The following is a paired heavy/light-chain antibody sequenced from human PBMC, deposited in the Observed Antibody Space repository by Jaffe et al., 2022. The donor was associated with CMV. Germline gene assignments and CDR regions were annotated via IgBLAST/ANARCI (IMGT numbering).Light chain of an antibody. CDR2: GAS. V-gene: IGKV3-20*01. CDR1: QSVSGNS. CDR3: QQLGVSPWT. Sequence: EVVLTQSPGTLSLSPGERATLSCRASQSVSGNSLGWYQQKPGQPPRLFIYGASSRATGIPDRFSGSGSGTDFTLTISRLEPEDFAVYYCQQLGVSPWTFGQGTKVEIK. J-gene: IGKJ1*01.
Heavy chain of an antibody. CDR1: GGSFSNLY. D-gene: IGHD2-15*01. J-gene: IGHJ6*02. V-gene: IGHV4-34*01. CDR2: VTQSGST. Sequence: QVQLQQWGAGLLKPSETLSLTCAVYGGSFSNLYWSWIRQPPGKGLEWVGEVTQSGSTHYNPSLENRVTMSLDTSKNQFSLRLSSVTAADTAVYYCASRRGDCRGGVCYSSRNAMDVWGQGTTVLVSS. CDR3: ASRRGDCRGGVCYSSRNAMDV.